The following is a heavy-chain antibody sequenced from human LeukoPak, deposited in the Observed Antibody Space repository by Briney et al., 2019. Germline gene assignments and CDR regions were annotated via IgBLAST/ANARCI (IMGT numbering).Heavy chain of an antibody. CDR3: ARDRYYYDSSGYYFRFDP. Sequence: SETLSLTCTVSGGSISSYYWSWIRQSPGKGLECIGYIHYTGSTNYNPSLKSRVTISVETSKNQFSLKLKSVTAPDTAVYYCARDRYYYDSSGYYFRFDPWGQGTLVTVSS. CDR2: IHYTGST. J-gene: IGHJ5*02. CDR1: GGSISSYY. V-gene: IGHV4-59*01. D-gene: IGHD3-22*01.